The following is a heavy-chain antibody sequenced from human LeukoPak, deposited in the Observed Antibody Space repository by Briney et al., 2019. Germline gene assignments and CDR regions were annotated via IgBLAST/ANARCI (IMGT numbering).Heavy chain of an antibody. CDR2: ISAYNGNT. J-gene: IGHJ5*02. V-gene: IGHV1-18*01. CDR1: GYTFTSYG. D-gene: IGHD2-2*01. Sequence: GASVKVSCKASGYTFTSYGISWVRQAPGQGLEWMGWISAYNGNTNYAQKLQGRVTMTTDTSTSTAYMELRSLRSDDTAVYYCARGGYCSSTSCYPYNWFDPWGQGTLVTVSS. CDR3: ARGGYCSSTSCYPYNWFDP.